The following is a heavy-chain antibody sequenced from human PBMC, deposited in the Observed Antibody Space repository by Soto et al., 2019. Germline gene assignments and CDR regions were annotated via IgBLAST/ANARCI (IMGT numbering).Heavy chain of an antibody. D-gene: IGHD3-16*02. CDR3: ASGARHYDYIWGSYRPFYYMDV. V-gene: IGHV3-74*01. CDR2: INSDGSST. Sequence: GGSLRLSCAASGFTFSSYWMHWVRQAPGKGLVWVSRINSDGSSTSYADSVKGRFTISRDNAKNTLYLQMNSLRAEDTAVYYCASGARHYDYIWGSYRPFYYMDVWGKGTTVTVSS. J-gene: IGHJ6*03. CDR1: GFTFSSYW.